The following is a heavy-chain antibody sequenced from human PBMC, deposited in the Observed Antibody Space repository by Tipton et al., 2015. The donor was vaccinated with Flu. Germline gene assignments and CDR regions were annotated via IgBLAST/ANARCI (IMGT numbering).Heavy chain of an antibody. J-gene: IGHJ6*02. CDR1: GFTFSDDY. D-gene: IGHD3-3*01. CDR2: ISSSGSTI. Sequence: QLVQSGGGLVKPGGYLRLSCAASGFTFSDDYMSWIRQAPGKGLEWASHISSSGSTINYADSVKGRFTISRDNAKNSLYLQMNSLRAEDTAVYYCARDHPPSITVLGEITDYFGMDVWGQGTTVTVSS. CDR3: ARDHPPSITVLGEITDYFGMDV. V-gene: IGHV3-11*01.